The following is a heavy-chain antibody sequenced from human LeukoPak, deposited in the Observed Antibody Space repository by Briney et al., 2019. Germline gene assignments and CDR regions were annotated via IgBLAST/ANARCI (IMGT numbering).Heavy chain of an antibody. D-gene: IGHD5-24*01. J-gene: IGHJ4*02. CDR3: ARGGDGYNWSFDY. CDR2: ISYDGSNK. Sequence: GRSLRLSCAASGFTFSSYAMHWVRQAPGKGLEGVAVISYDGSNKYYADSVKGRFTISRDNSKNTLYLQMNSLRAEDTAVYYCARGGDGYNWSFDYWGQGTLVTVSS. V-gene: IGHV3-30-3*01. CDR1: GFTFSSYA.